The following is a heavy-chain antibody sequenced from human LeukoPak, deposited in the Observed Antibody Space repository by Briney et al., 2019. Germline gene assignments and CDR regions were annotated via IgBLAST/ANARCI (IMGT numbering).Heavy chain of an antibody. CDR3: ARVAAAGDWHSDL. D-gene: IGHD6-13*01. CDR1: GGTFSSYA. V-gene: IGHV1-69*13. CDR2: IIPIFGTA. Sequence: SVKVSCKASGGTFSSYAISWVRQAPGQGLEWMGGIIPIFGTANYAQKFQGRVTITADESTSTAYMELSSLRSEDTAVYYCARVAAAGDWHSDLWGRGTLVTVSS. J-gene: IGHJ2*01.